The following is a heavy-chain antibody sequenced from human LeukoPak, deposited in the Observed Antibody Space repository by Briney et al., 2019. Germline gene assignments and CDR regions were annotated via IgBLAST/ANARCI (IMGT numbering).Heavy chain of an antibody. D-gene: IGHD2-2*01. CDR2: INHSGST. CDR1: GGSFSGHY. Sequence: SETLSLTCAVYGGSFSGHYWSWIRQPPGKGLEWIGEINHSGSTNYSPSLKSRVTISVDTPKNQFSLKLRSVTAADTAVYYCARGRTGYHLLPTKKDYSYYYVDVWGTRTTVTVSS. J-gene: IGHJ6*03. V-gene: IGHV4-34*01. CDR3: ARGRTGYHLLPTKKDYSYYYVDV.